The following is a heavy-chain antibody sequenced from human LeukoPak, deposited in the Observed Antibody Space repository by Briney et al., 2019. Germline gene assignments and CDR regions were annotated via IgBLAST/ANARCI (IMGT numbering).Heavy chain of an antibody. D-gene: IGHD3-16*01. CDR2: INHSGST. Sequence: SETRSLTCGVQGASLTGYYWNWIRRPAGRGLEWLGKINHSGSTTYSPSFERRLTISLVTSKNEVSLRLTSVTAADTAIYYCARGQRTLTAHYYDYHPIDVWGQGTTVTVSS. CDR1: GASLTGYY. J-gene: IGHJ6*02. CDR3: ARGQRTLTAHYYDYHPIDV. V-gene: IGHV4-34*01.